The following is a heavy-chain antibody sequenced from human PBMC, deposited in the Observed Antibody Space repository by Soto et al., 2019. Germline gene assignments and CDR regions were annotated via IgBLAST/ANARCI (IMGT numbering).Heavy chain of an antibody. CDR1: GFTFSDHA. V-gene: IGHV3-23*01. J-gene: IGHJ4*02. CDR3: AREVYDSSGYSILGY. CDR2: VRGDFVTT. D-gene: IGHD3-22*01. Sequence: EVQLLESGGGLVQPGGSLRLSCATSGFTFSDHAMHWVRQAPGEGLEWVSGVRGDFVTTPYADSVKGRFTISRDNSKNTLDLQMNSLRAEDTAVYYCAREVYDSSGYSILGYWGQGTLVTVSS.